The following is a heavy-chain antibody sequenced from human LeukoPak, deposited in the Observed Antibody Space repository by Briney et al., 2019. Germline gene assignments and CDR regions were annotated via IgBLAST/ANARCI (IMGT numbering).Heavy chain of an antibody. Sequence: TGGSLRLSCAASGFTFSSYSMNWVRQAPGKGLEWVSFISGSSSYIYYADSVKGRFTISRDNAENSLYLQMNSLRAEDTAVYYCARGEYGSGSYHIDYWGQGTLVTVSS. CDR1: GFTFSSYS. J-gene: IGHJ4*02. V-gene: IGHV3-21*01. D-gene: IGHD3-10*01. CDR2: ISGSSSYI. CDR3: ARGEYGSGSYHIDY.